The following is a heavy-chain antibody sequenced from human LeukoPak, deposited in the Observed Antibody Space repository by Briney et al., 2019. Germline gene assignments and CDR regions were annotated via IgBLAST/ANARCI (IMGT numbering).Heavy chain of an antibody. Sequence: HAGGSLRLSCEASGFTFSHYWMTWYRQAPGKGLEWVANLNQDGSVQAYGDSVRGRFTISRDNAKNSVYIQMSSLRVGDTAMYYCARDHNVADVWGQGTMVTVSS. CDR1: GFTFSHYW. D-gene: IGHD2-8*01. CDR3: ARDHNVADV. V-gene: IGHV3-7*01. CDR2: LNQDGSVQ. J-gene: IGHJ3*01.